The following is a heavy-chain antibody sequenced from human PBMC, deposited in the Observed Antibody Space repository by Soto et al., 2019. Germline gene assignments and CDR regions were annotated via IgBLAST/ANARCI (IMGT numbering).Heavy chain of an antibody. CDR2: ISYSGST. CDR3: ATRSMYSSGWYIDY. Sequence: PSETLSLTCTVSGSSISAYYWTWIRHPPGKGLEWIGYISYSGSTNYNPSLQSRVTISVDTSKNQFSLKLSSVTAADTAVYYCATRSMYSSGWYIDYWGQGTLVTV. J-gene: IGHJ4*02. D-gene: IGHD6-19*01. V-gene: IGHV4-59*01. CDR1: GSSISAYY.